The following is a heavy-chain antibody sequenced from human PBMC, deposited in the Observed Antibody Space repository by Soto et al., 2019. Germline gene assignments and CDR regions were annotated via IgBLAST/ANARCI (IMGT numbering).Heavy chain of an antibody. CDR2: IIPIFGTA. Sequence: QVQLVQSGAEVKKPGSSEKVSCRASGGTFSSYAISWVRQAPGQRLEWKGGIIPIFGTANYAQKFQGRVTITADESTSTANMELSSLRSEDTAVYYCARSCGGECPYHDAFDIWGQGTMVTVSS. J-gene: IGHJ3*02. V-gene: IGHV1-69*01. D-gene: IGHD2-21*01. CDR1: GGTFSSYA. CDR3: ARSCGGECPYHDAFDI.